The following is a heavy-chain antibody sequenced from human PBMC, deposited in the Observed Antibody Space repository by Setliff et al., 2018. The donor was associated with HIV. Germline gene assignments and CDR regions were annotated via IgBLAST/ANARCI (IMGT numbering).Heavy chain of an antibody. CDR3: ARDFQHYDYVWGSYRSLAY. V-gene: IGHV1-69*13. CDR1: GGTFNRYA. D-gene: IGHD3-16*02. J-gene: IGHJ4*02. Sequence: VASVKVSCKASGGTFNRYAISWVRQAPGQGLEWMGDITPILGTAHYAQDFQGRVTITADESTATAYVELNSLTSEDTAVYFCARDFQHYDYVWGSYRSLAYWGQGTLVTVSS. CDR2: ITPILGTA.